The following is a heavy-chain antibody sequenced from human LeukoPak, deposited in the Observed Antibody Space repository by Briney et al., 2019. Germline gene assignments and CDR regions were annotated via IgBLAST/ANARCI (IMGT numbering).Heavy chain of an antibody. V-gene: IGHV4-30-2*05. Sequence: SQTLSLTCAVSGGSISSGGYSWSWIRQPPGKGLEWIGYIYYSGSTYYNPSLKSRVTISVDTSKNQFSLKLSSVTAADTAVYYCARDQSGSYSPNFDYWGQGTLVTVSS. CDR1: GGSISSGGYS. J-gene: IGHJ4*02. CDR3: ARDQSGSYSPNFDY. D-gene: IGHD1-26*01. CDR2: IYYSGST.